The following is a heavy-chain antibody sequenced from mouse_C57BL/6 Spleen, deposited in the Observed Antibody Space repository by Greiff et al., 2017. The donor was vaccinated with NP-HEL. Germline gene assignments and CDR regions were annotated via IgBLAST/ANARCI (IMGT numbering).Heavy chain of an antibody. V-gene: IGHV8-12*01. J-gene: IGHJ4*01. CDR1: GFSLSTSGMG. Sequence: QVTLKVCGPGILQSSQTLSLTCSFSGFSLSTSGMGVSWIRQPSGKGPEWLAHIYWDDDKRYNPSLKSRPTISKDTSRNQVFLMITSVDTADTATYYCARRDGYPYYAMDYWGQGTSVTVSS. D-gene: IGHD2-3*01. CDR3: ARRDGYPYYAMDY. CDR2: IYWDDDK.